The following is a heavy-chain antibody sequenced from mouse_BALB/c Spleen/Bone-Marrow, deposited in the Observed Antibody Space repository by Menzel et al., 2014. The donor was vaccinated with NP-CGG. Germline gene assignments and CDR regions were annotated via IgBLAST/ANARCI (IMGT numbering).Heavy chain of an antibody. CDR3: ARLYGSGYGYAMDY. D-gene: IGHD1-1*01. CDR1: GFTFSDYG. Sequence: EVQLVESGGGLVQPGGSRKLSCAASGFTFSDYGMAWVRQATGKGPEWVAFISNLAYSICYADTVTGRFTISRENAKNTRYLEMSSLRSEDTAMYYCARLYGSGYGYAMDYWGQGTSVTVSS. V-gene: IGHV5-15*02. J-gene: IGHJ4*01. CDR2: ISNLAYSI.